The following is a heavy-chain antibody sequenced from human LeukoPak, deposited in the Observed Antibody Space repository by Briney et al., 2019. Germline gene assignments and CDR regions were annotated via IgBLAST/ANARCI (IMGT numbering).Heavy chain of an antibody. V-gene: IGHV4-4*07. CDR2: IYTSGST. D-gene: IGHD6-13*01. Sequence: PSETLSLTCTVSGGSISSYYWSWIRQPAGKGLEWIGRIYTSGSTNYNPPLKSRVTMSVDTSKNQFSLKLCSVTAADTAVYYCAREAGSSSWSNELDYWGQGTLVTVSS. J-gene: IGHJ4*02. CDR1: GGSISSYY. CDR3: AREAGSSSWSNELDY.